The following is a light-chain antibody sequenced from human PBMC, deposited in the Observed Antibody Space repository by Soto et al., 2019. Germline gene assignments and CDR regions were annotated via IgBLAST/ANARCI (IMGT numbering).Light chain of an antibody. CDR1: QSVSSSY. Sequence: IVLTQSPGTLSLSPGERATLSYRPSQSVSSSYLAWYQQKPGQAPRLLIYGASSRATGIPDRFSGSGSGTDFTLTISRLEPEDFAVYYCQQYGSSPWTFGQGTKVDIK. V-gene: IGKV3-20*01. J-gene: IGKJ1*01. CDR2: GAS. CDR3: QQYGSSPWT.